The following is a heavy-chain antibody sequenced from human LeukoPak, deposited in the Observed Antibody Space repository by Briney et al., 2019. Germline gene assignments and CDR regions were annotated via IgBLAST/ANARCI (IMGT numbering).Heavy chain of an antibody. CDR3: AKLGPLEYQLLESFDY. CDR1: GFTFSSYG. CDR2: ITGSGDNT. D-gene: IGHD2-2*01. Sequence: TGGSPRLSCAASGFTFSSYGMSWVRQTPGKGLEWVSSITGSGDNTYYADSVKGRFTISRDTSKNTLYLQMTRLRAEDTAVYYCAKLGPLEYQLLESFDYWGQGNLVTVSS. V-gene: IGHV3-23*01. J-gene: IGHJ4*02.